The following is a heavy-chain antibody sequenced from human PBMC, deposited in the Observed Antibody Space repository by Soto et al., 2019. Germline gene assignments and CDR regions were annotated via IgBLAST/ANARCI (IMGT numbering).Heavy chain of an antibody. J-gene: IGHJ4*02. CDR3: VRESEDLTSNFDY. CDR1: GLTFTRYI. V-gene: IGHV3-21*06. CDR2: ISSTTNYI. Sequence: GGSLRVSWASSGLTFTRYIMSWVGQAPGKGLEWVSCISSTTNYIYHGDSMKGRFTISRDNAKNSLYLEMNSLRAEDTAVYYCVRESEDLTSNFDYWGQGTLVTVSS.